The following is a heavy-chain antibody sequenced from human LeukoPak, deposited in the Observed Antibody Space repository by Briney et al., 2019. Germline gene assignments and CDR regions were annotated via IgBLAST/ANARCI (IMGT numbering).Heavy chain of an antibody. CDR1: GYTFTSCG. Sequence: ASVKVSCKASGYTFTSCGISWVRQAPGQGLEWMGWISAYKGNTNYAQKLQGRVTMTTDTSTSTAYMELRSLRSDDTAVYYCARGRRITMVRGVITSILPFDYWGQETLVTVSS. J-gene: IGHJ4*02. CDR3: ARGRRITMVRGVITSILPFDY. CDR2: ISAYKGNT. V-gene: IGHV1-18*01. D-gene: IGHD3-10*01.